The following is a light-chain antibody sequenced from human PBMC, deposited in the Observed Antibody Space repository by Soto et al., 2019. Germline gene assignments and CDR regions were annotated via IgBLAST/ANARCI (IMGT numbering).Light chain of an antibody. Sequence: EIVLTQSPATLSLSPGERATLSCRASQSVSSYLAWYQQKPGQAPRLLIYDASNRATGIPARFSGSGSGTDSTLTISSLEPEDFAVYYCQHRSNWPPLTFGGGIKVEIK. CDR2: DAS. V-gene: IGKV3-11*01. CDR3: QHRSNWPPLT. CDR1: QSVSSY. J-gene: IGKJ4*01.